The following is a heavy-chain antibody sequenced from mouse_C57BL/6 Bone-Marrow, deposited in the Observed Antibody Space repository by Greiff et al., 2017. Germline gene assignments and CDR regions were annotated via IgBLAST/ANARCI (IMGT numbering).Heavy chain of an antibody. J-gene: IGHJ2*01. Sequence: QVQLQQPGAELVKPGASVKLSCKASGYTFTSYWMHWVKQRPGQGLEWIGMIHPNSGSTNYNEKFKSKDTLTVDKSSSTAYMQLSSLTSEDSAVYYCARGVLLPDYWGQGTTLTVS. CDR3: ARGVLLPDY. V-gene: IGHV1-64*01. CDR1: GYTFTSYW. CDR2: IHPNSGST. D-gene: IGHD1-1*01.